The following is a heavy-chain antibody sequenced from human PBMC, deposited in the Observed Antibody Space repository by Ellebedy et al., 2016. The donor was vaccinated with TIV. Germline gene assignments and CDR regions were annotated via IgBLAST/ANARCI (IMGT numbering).Heavy chain of an antibody. CDR2: ISPSGGST. V-gene: IGHV1-46*01. CDR3: ARDGSTPENVY. J-gene: IGHJ4*02. D-gene: IGHD2-2*01. Sequence: ASVKVSCXASGYTFTGYYMHWVRQAPGQGLEWMGIISPSGGSTSYAQKFQGRVTMTRDTSTSTVYMELSSLRSEDTAVYYCARDGSTPENVYWGQGTLVTVSS. CDR1: GYTFTGYY.